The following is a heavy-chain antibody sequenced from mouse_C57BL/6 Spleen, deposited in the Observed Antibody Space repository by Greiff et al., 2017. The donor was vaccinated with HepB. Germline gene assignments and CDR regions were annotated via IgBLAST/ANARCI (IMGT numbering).Heavy chain of an antibody. CDR3: ASSPFYYVYDGGLAY. D-gene: IGHD2-2*01. CDR1: GYTFTGYW. V-gene: IGHV1-9*01. J-gene: IGHJ3*01. Sequence: VKLMESGAELMKPGASVKLSCKATGYTFTGYWIEWVKQRPGHGLEWIGEILPGSGSTNYNEKFKGKATSTADTSSITAYMQLSSLTTEDSAMYYCASSPFYYVYDGGLAYWGQGTLVTVSA. CDR2: ILPGSGST.